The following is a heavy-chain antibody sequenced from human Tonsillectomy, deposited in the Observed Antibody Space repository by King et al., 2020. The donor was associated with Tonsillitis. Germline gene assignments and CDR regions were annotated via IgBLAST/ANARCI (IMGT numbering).Heavy chain of an antibody. CDR1: GFTFGSYA. J-gene: IGHJ6*03. Sequence: VQLVESGGGLVQPGGSLGLSCAASGFTFGSYAMNWVRQAPGKGLEWVSGISGSGDTPYYADSAKGRFTISRDISKKTLYLQMNSPTAEDTAVYFWAEEAVVLVGFLYHYSMDVWGKGTTVTVSS. CDR2: ISGSGDTP. CDR3: AEEAVVLVGFLYHYSMDV. V-gene: IGHV3-23*04. D-gene: IGHD2-15*01.